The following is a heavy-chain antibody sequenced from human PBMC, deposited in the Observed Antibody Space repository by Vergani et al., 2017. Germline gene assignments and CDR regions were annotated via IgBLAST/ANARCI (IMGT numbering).Heavy chain of an antibody. V-gene: IGHV4-34*01. D-gene: IGHD3-22*01. J-gene: IGHJ6*02. Sequence: QVQLQQWGAGLLKPSETLSLTCAVYGGSFSGYYWSWIRQPPGKGLEWIGEINHSGSTNYNPSLKSLVTISVDTSNNQFSLRLSSVTAADTAVYDCARLVKGGSSGYYTYYYGMDVWGQGTTVTVSS. CDR1: GGSFSGYY. CDR3: ARLVKGGSSGYYTYYYGMDV. CDR2: INHSGST.